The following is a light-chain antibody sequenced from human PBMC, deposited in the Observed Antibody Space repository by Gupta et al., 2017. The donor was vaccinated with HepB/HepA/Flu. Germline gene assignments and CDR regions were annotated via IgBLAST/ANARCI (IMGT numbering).Light chain of an antibody. V-gene: IGLV1-40*01. Sequence: QSVLTQPPSVSGAPGQRVTISCTGSSSNIGAGYDVHWYQQLPGTAPQPLTYGNSNPPSGVPDRFPGAKSGTSASLAITGLQAEDEADYYCQSYDSSLSGSRVVFGGGTKLTVL. CDR2: GNS. J-gene: IGLJ2*01. CDR3: QSYDSSLSGSRVV. CDR1: SSNIGAGYD.